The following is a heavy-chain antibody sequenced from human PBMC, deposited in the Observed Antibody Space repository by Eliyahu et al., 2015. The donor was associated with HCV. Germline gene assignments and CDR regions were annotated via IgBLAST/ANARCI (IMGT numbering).Heavy chain of an antibody. Sequence: DSVKGRFIISRXNSKNTLYLQMKNLRAEDTALYFCVRKVPHPEYYFDYWGQGTLVTVSS. CDR3: VRKVPHPEYYFDY. D-gene: IGHD6-6*01. V-gene: IGHV3-23*01. J-gene: IGHJ4*02.